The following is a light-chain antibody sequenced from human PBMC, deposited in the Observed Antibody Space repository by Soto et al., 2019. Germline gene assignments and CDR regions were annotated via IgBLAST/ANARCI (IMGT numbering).Light chain of an antibody. CDR2: GAS. J-gene: IGKJ1*01. CDR3: QQYGSSPAT. CDR1: QSVSSNY. V-gene: IGKV3-20*01. Sequence: EIVLTQSPGTLSLSPGERATLSCRASQSVSSNYLAWYQQKPGQAPRLLIYGASSRATGIPDRFSGSGSMTDSTLTISRLEPEDFAVYYCQQYGSSPATFGQGTKVDIK.